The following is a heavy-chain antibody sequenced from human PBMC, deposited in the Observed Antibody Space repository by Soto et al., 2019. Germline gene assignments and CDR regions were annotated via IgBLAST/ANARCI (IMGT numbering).Heavy chain of an antibody. V-gene: IGHV1-2*04. CDR3: ARGVLLWFGEFQDYYYYYGMDV. CDR1: GYTFTGYY. CDR2: INPNSGGT. D-gene: IGHD3-10*01. Sequence: ASVKVCCKASGYTFTGYYMHWVRQAPGQGLEWMGWINPNSGGTNYAQKFQGWVTMTRDTSISTAYMELSRLRSDDTAVYYCARGVLLWFGEFQDYYYYYGMDVWGQGTTVTVSS. J-gene: IGHJ6*02.